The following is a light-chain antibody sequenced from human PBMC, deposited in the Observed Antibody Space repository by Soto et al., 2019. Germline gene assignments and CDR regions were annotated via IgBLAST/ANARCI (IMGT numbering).Light chain of an antibody. CDR1: SSNIGAGYD. V-gene: IGLV1-40*01. CDR3: QSYDSSLSGYV. J-gene: IGLJ7*01. CDR2: VNS. Sequence: QSVLTQPPSVSGAPGQRVTISCAGSSSNIGAGYDVHWYHQLPGTAPKLIIYVNSNRLSGVPDRFSGSRSGTSASLTITGLQAEDESDYYCQSYDSSLSGYVFGTGTQLTVL.